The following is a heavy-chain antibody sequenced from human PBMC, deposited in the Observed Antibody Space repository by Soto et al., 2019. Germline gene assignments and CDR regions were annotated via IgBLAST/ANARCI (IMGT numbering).Heavy chain of an antibody. D-gene: IGHD3-10*01. J-gene: IGHJ4*01. CDR1: GGSISSYY. V-gene: IGHV4-59*12. CDR2: IYYSGST. Sequence: SETLSLTCTVSGGSISSYYWSWIRQPPGKGLEWIGYIYYSGSTNYNPSLKSRVTISVDTSKNQFSLKLSSVTAADTAVYYCAREVVCLDILRAWGPGPTPTASPFRSRASETLSLTCAVYGGSFSGYYW. CDR3: AREVVCLDILRAWGPGPTPTASPFRSRASETLSLTCAVYGGSFSGYY.